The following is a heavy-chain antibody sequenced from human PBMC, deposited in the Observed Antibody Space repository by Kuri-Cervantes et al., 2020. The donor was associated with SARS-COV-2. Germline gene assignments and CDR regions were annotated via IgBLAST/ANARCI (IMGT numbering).Heavy chain of an antibody. CDR3: PRGGGGYCSSTSCYYYYYGMDV. CDR2: IYYSGRT. D-gene: IGHD2-2*01. Sequence: SETLSLTCTVSGGSISSGDYYWSWIRQPPGKGLEWIGYIYYSGRTYYNPSLKSRVTISVDTSKNQFSLKLSSVTATDTAVYYCPRGGGGYCSSTSCYYYYYGMDVWGQGTTVTVSS. J-gene: IGHJ6*02. CDR1: GGSISSGDYY. V-gene: IGHV4-30-4*01.